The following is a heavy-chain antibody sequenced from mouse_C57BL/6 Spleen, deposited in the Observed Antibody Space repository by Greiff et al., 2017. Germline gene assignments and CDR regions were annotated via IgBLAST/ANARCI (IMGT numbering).Heavy chain of an antibody. Sequence: QVQLQQSGAELVRPGASVTLSCKASGYTFTDYEMHWVKQTPVHGLEWIGAIDPETGGTAYNQKFKGKAILTADKSSSTAYMELRSLTSEDSAVXYCTRKRSYSNYVLYYFDYWGQGTTLTVSS. CDR2: IDPETGGT. CDR3: TRKRSYSNYVLYYFDY. J-gene: IGHJ2*01. D-gene: IGHD2-5*01. V-gene: IGHV1-15*01. CDR1: GYTFTDYE.